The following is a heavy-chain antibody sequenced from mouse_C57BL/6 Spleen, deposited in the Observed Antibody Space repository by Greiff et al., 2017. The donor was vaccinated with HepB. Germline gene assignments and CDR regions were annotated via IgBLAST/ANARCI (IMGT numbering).Heavy chain of an antibody. CDR3: VGITTAWYFDV. CDR2: IYPGSGST. Sequence: QVHVKQSGAELVKPGASVKMSCKASGYTFTSYWITWVKQRPGQGLEWIGDIYPGSGSTNYNEKFKSKATLTVDTSSSTAYMQLSSLTSEDSAVYYCVGITTAWYFDVWGTGTTVTVSS. V-gene: IGHV1-55*01. J-gene: IGHJ1*03. CDR1: GYTFTSYW. D-gene: IGHD1-2*01.